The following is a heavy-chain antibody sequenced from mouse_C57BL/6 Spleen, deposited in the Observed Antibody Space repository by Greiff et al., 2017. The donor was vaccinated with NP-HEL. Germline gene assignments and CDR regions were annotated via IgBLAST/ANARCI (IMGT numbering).Heavy chain of an antibody. V-gene: IGHV10-1*01. CDR1: GFSFNTYA. CDR3: VRRGYDGPYYYAMDY. D-gene: IGHD2-3*01. CDR2: IRSKSNNYAT. Sequence: EVKLMESGGGLVQPKGSLKLSCAASGFSFNTYAMNWVRQAPGKGLEWVARIRSKSNNYATYYADSVKDRFTISRDASESMLYLQMNNVKTEDTAMYYCVRRGYDGPYYYAMDYWGQGTSVTVSS. J-gene: IGHJ4*01.